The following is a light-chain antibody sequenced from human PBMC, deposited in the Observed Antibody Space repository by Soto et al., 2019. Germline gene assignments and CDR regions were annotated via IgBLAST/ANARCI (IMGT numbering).Light chain of an antibody. CDR2: GAS. V-gene: IGKV1-39*01. CDR3: QQSYTST. J-gene: IGKJ1*01. Sequence: DIQMTQSPSSLSASVRDIVTITCRASQSISRYLNWYQQKPGKAPKLLIYGASSLQSGVPSRFSGSASGTDFTLTISSLKPEDFATYYCQQSYTSTFGQGTKVDIK. CDR1: QSISRY.